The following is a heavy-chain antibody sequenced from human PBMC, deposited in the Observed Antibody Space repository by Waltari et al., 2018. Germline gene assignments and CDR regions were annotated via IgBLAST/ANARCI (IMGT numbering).Heavy chain of an antibody. CDR1: GGTISSVSYS. J-gene: IGHJ3*02. V-gene: IGHV4-39*01. Sequence: QLQLQESGPGLVKPSETLSLTCTVPGGTISSVSYSWGWIRQPPGKGLEWIGSIYYSGSTYYNPSLKSRVTISVDTSKNQFSLKLSSVTAADTAVYYCATWRGLNAFDIWGQGTMVTVSS. D-gene: IGHD3-10*01. CDR2: IYYSGST. CDR3: ATWRGLNAFDI.